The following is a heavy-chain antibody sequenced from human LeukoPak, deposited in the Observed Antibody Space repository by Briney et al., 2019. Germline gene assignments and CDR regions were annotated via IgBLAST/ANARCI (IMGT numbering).Heavy chain of an antibody. CDR1: GYTFTTYD. CDR2: MNPNSGNT. V-gene: IGHV1-8*03. CDR3: ARSKLVVAATCWFDP. D-gene: IGHD2-15*01. Sequence: ASVKVSCKASGYTFTTYDNNWVRQATGQGLEWMGWMNPNSGNTGYAQKFQGRVTITRNTSISTAYMELSSLRSEDTAVYYCARSKLVVAATCWFDPWGQGTLVTVSS. J-gene: IGHJ5*02.